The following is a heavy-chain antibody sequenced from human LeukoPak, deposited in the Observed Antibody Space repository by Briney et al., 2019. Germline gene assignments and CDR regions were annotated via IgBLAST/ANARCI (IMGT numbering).Heavy chain of an antibody. Sequence: ASVKVSCKASVGTLSDYALNWVRQAPGQGLEWMGVFIPILGTANSTQKFQGRVTITADISTNTVYMELSSLRSEDTAVYFCAGIPVFGVVLHQEPVWGKGTTVTVSS. J-gene: IGHJ6*04. D-gene: IGHD3-3*01. CDR3: AGIPVFGVVLHQEPV. CDR2: FIPILGTA. CDR1: VGTLSDYA. V-gene: IGHV1-69*10.